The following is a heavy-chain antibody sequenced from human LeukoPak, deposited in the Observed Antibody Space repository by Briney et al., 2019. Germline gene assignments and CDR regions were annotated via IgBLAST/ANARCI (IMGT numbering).Heavy chain of an antibody. J-gene: IGHJ4*02. Sequence: SETLSLTCTVSGGSISSYYWSWIRQPPGKGLEWIGYIYYSGSTNYNPSLKGRVTISVDTSKNQFSLKLSSVTAADTAVYYCARHEGYTAMVYWGQGTLVTVSS. CDR3: ARHEGYTAMVY. CDR1: GGSISSYY. V-gene: IGHV4-59*08. D-gene: IGHD5-18*01. CDR2: IYYSGST.